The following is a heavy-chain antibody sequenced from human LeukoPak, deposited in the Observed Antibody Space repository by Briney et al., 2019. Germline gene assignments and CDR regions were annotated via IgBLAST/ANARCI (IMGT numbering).Heavy chain of an antibody. Sequence: SETLSLTCTVSGGSINSHHWSWIRQPQGKGLEWIGYISDSGSTNYNPSLRSRVTISVDTSKNQFSLKLSSVTTADTAVYYCARAEGVGRAAKWSWFDPWGQGTLVIVSS. D-gene: IGHD2-15*01. CDR3: ARAEGVGRAAKWSWFDP. V-gene: IGHV4-59*11. CDR1: GGSINSHH. CDR2: ISDSGST. J-gene: IGHJ5*02.